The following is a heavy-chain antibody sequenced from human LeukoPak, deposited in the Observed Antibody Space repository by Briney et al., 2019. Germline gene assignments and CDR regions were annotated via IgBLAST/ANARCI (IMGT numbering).Heavy chain of an antibody. J-gene: IGHJ1*01. Sequence: PGGSLRLSCAASGFTFSSYVMNWVRQAPGKGLGWVSAISGRGVSTSYADSVKGRFTISRDNSKNTLYLHMNSLRAEDTAIYFCAKDPANQLLYPAHFSHWGQGALVTVSS. D-gene: IGHD2-2*01. CDR2: ISGRGVST. CDR1: GFTFSSYV. V-gene: IGHV3-23*01. CDR3: AKDPANQLLYPAHFSH.